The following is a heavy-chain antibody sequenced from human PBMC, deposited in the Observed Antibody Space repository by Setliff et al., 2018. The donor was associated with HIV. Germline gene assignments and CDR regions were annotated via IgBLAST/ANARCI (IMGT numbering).Heavy chain of an antibody. CDR3: AWGTQRPIDS. Sequence: ASVKVSCKVSGYTLIELSRHWVRQAPGKGLEWMGLIDPDRGEAVYAEKFQGRVTITADRSKDIAYMKLSSLRSENTAMYYCAWGTQRPIDSWGQGTLVTVSS. CDR1: GYTLIELS. J-gene: IGHJ4*02. D-gene: IGHD3-16*01. V-gene: IGHV1-24*01. CDR2: IDPDRGEA.